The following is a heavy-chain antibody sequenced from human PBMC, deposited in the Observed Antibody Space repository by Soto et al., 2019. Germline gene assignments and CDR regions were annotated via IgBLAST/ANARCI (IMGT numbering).Heavy chain of an antibody. J-gene: IGHJ4*02. V-gene: IGHV1-18*01. CDR3: ARDTPVHYYGSGTYYDY. CDR1: GYTFTSYG. CDR2: ISAYNGNT. Sequence: ASVXVSCKASGYTFTSYGISWVRPAPGQGLEWMGWISAYNGNTNYAQKLQGRVTMTTDTSTSTAYMELRSLRSDDTAVYYCARDTPVHYYGSGTYYDYWGQGTLVTVSS. D-gene: IGHD3-10*01.